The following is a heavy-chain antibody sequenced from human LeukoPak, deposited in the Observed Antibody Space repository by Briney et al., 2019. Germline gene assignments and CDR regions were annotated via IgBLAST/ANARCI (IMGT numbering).Heavy chain of an antibody. Sequence: SETLSLTCAVSGGSISSSNWWSWVRQPPGKGLEWVGSFSYSGSTYYNPSLKSRVTISVDTSKNQFSLKLSSVTAADTAVYYCARHQVGGTYYAALDYWGQGTLVTVSS. CDR1: GGSISSSNW. J-gene: IGHJ4*02. CDR2: FSYSGST. CDR3: ARHQVGGTYYAALDY. D-gene: IGHD1-26*01. V-gene: IGHV4-39*01.